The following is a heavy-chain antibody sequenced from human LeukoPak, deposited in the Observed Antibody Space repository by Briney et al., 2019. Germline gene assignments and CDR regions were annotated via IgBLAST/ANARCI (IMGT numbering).Heavy chain of an antibody. J-gene: IGHJ3*01. CDR2: INPNSGAT. CDR1: GYTFTGYY. Sequence: GASVKVSCKASGYTFTGYYIHWVRQAPGQGLEWMGWINPNSGATNYAQKFQGRVTMTRDTSLSTAYMELSRLRSDDTAVYYCARAALYSGTYYSLRNDAFDVWGQGTMVTVSS. D-gene: IGHD1-26*01. V-gene: IGHV1-2*02. CDR3: ARAALYSGTYYSLRNDAFDV.